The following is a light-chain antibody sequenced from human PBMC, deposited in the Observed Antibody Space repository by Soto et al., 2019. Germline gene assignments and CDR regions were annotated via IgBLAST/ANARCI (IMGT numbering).Light chain of an antibody. CDR1: IGDIGSYNR. CDR2: EVT. J-gene: IGLJ1*01. V-gene: IGLV2-14*01. CDR3: SSYTNINTRACV. Sequence: SPSPPSSVSGSPGQSITISCTGTIGDIGSYNRVSWYQQHPGKAPKLIIYEVTDRPSGVSNRFSGSKYGNTDSLTISGLQAEDEDEYYCSSYTNINTRACVFGTGTKVTV.